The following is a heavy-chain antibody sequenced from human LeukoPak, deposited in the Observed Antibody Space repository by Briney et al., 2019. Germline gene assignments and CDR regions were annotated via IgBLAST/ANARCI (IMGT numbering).Heavy chain of an antibody. D-gene: IGHD3-10*01. J-gene: IGHJ6*04. V-gene: IGHV3-33*01. CDR1: GFTFSSYG. CDR2: IWYDGSNK. CDR3: ARGVEFRGSWSYMDV. Sequence: PGGSLRLSCAASGFTFSSYGVHWVRQAPGKGLEWVAVIWYDGSNKYYADSVKGRFTISRDNSKNTLYLQMNSLRAEDTAVYYCARGVEFRGSWSYMDVWGKGTTVTVSS.